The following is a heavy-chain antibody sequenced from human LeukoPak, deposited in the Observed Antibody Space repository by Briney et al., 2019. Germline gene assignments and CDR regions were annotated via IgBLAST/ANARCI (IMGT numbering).Heavy chain of an antibody. V-gene: IGHV3-21*01. J-gene: IGHJ6*02. CDR2: ISSSSSYI. D-gene: IGHD4-17*01. CDR1: GFTFSSCS. Sequence: GGSLRLSCAASGFTFSSCSMNWVRQAPGKGLEWVSSISSSSSYIYYADSVKGRFTISRDNAKNSLYLQMNSLRAEDTAVYYCARELYDYGYYYYGMDVWGQGTTVTVSS. CDR3: ARELYDYGYYYYGMDV.